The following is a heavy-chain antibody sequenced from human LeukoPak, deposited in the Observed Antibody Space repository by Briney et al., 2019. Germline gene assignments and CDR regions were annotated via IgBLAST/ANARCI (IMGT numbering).Heavy chain of an antibody. CDR3: AGREVVPATFDY. CDR2: IYYSGST. CDR1: GGSISSYY. D-gene: IGHD2-2*01. J-gene: IGHJ4*02. V-gene: IGHV4-59*01. Sequence: PSETLSLTCTVSGGSISSYYWSWIRQPPGKGLEWVGYIYYSGSTNYNPSLKSRVTISVDTSKNQFSLKLSSVTAADTAVYYCAGREVVPATFDYWGQGTLVTVSS.